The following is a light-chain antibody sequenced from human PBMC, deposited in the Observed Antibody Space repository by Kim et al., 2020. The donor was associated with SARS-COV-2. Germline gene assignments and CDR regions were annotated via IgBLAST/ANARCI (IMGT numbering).Light chain of an antibody. CDR2: DTT. J-gene: IGLJ3*02. CDR1: TGAVTGGHY. V-gene: IGLV7-46*01. CDR3: LLAYSGVRV. Sequence: PEGTVTLTCGSSTGAVTGGHYPSWVQQKPGQVPRTLIYDTTNKPSWTPARFSGSLLGGKAALTLSGAQPEDEADYYCLLAYSGVRVFGGGTQLTVL.